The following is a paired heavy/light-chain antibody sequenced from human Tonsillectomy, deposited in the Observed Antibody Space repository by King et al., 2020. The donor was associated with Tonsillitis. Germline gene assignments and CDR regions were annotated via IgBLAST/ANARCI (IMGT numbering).Light chain of an antibody. CDR3: QQSYSVPPT. J-gene: IGKJ2*01. CDR2: AAS. V-gene: IGKV1-39*01. CDR1: QSISSY. Sequence: DIQMTQSPSSLSASVGDRVTITCRASQSISSYLNWYQYKPGKAPKLLIYAASSLQSGVPSRFSGSGSGTDFILTISSLQPEDFATYYCQQSYSVPPTFGQGTKLEIK.
Heavy chain of an antibody. V-gene: IGHV3-33*01. CDR3: ARDRFWSGYSYPTYYFDY. CDR2: IWSDGNNK. Sequence: QVQLVESGGGVVQPGRSLRLSCAASGFTFSSYGMHWVRQAPGKGLEWVAVIWSDGNNKYYADSVKGRFTVSRDNSKNTLYLQMHSLRAEDTAVYYCARDRFWSGYSYPTYYFDYWGQGTLVTVSS. CDR1: GFTFSSYG. J-gene: IGHJ4*02. D-gene: IGHD3-3*01.